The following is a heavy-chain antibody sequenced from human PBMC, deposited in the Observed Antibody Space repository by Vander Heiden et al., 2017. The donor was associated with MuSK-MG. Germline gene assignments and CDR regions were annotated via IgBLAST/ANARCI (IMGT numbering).Heavy chain of an antibody. J-gene: IGHJ3*01. CDR3: ARLYYSDYGAFHF. Sequence: EVQQVESGGGFVQPGGSLRPSVAASGFTASTYGVNWVRQAPGKGLEWVWYISSDSGTIHYADSVKGRFTISRDNARNSLYLQMNSLRADDTAVYYCARLYYSDYGAFHFWGQGTTVIVSS. CDR1: GFTASTYG. D-gene: IGHD4-17*01. CDR2: ISSDSGTI. V-gene: IGHV3-48*01.